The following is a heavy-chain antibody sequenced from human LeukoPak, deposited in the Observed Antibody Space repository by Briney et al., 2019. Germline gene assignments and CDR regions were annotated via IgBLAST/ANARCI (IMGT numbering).Heavy chain of an antibody. D-gene: IGHD6-13*01. CDR1: GGSFSGYY. J-gene: IGHJ4*02. V-gene: IGHV4-4*07. Sequence: SETLSLTCAVYGGSFSGYYWSWIRQPPGKGLEWIGRIYTSGSTNYNPSLKSRVTMSVDTSKNQFSLKLSSVTAADTAVYYCARDLGSWYYFDYWGQGTLVTVSS. CDR3: ARDLGSWYYFDY. CDR2: IYTSGST.